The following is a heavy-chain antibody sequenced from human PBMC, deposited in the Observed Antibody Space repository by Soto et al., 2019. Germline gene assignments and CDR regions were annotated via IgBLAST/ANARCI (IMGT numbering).Heavy chain of an antibody. CDR3: ARGAYYDSSGPPYFDY. CDR2: INHSGST. D-gene: IGHD3-22*01. J-gene: IGHJ4*02. V-gene: IGHV4-34*01. CDR1: GGSFSGYY. Sequence: SETLSLTCAVYGGSFSGYYWSWIRQPPGKGLEWIGEINHSGSTNYNPSLKSRVTTSVDTSKNQFSLKLSSVTAADTAVHYCARGAYYDSSGPPYFDYWGQGTLVTVSS.